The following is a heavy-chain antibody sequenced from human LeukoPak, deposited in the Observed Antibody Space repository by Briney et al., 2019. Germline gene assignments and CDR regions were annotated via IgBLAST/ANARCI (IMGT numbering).Heavy chain of an antibody. CDR1: GFTLSNDG. J-gene: IGHJ4*02. V-gene: IGHV3-23*01. CDR3: ARRGVVIRAILVGFQKEAFYFAL. Sequence: GGSLRLSCAVSGFTLSNDGMSWGRQPPGKGLQWGAGISDNGGSTNYADSVKSRFTISRDNPKNTLYLQMNSLIAEDTAVYFCARRGVVIRAILVGFQKEAFYFALWGQGALVSVSS. CDR2: ISDNGGST. D-gene: IGHD2-21*01.